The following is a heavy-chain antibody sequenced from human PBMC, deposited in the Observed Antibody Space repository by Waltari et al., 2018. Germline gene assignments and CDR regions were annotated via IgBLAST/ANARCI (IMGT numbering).Heavy chain of an antibody. Sequence: EVQLVESGGGLVQPGGSLRLSCAASGFSFGAYWMHWVRQAPGKGLEWVSRINVDGGYVSYTDSVKGRFTISRDNAKNTVFLQLNSVRGEDTAVYYCARKGGRGYPYGPFYYDYWGQGTLVTVSS. D-gene: IGHD3-10*01. CDR2: INVDGGYV. J-gene: IGHJ4*02. CDR1: GFSFGAYW. V-gene: IGHV3-74*01. CDR3: ARKGGRGYPYGPFYYDY.